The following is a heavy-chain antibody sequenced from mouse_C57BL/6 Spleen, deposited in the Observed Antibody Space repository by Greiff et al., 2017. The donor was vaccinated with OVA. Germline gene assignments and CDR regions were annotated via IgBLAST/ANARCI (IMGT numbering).Heavy chain of an antibody. CDR2: SRNKANDYTT. Sequence: DVKLVESGGGLVQSGRSLRLSCATSGFTFSDFYMEWVRQAPGKGLEWIAASRNKANDYTTEYSASVKGRFIVSRDTSQSILYLQMKALRAEDTAIYLCARHLGGYAMDYWGQGTSVTVAS. V-gene: IGHV7-1*01. CDR1: GFTFSDFY. CDR3: ARHLGGYAMDY. J-gene: IGHJ4*01. D-gene: IGHD1-1*02.